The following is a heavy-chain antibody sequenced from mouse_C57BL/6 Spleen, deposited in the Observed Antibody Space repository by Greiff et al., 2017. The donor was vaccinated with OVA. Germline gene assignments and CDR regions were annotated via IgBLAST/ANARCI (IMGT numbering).Heavy chain of an antibody. J-gene: IGHJ3*01. CDR2: INPNNGGT. CDR1: GYTFTDYY. D-gene: IGHD1-1*01. V-gene: IGHV1-26*01. Sequence: VQLQQSGPELVKPGASVKISCKASGYTFTDYYMNWVKQSHGKSLEWIGDINPNNGGTSYNQKFKGKATLTVDKSSSTAYMELRSLTSEDSAVYYCAREHYYGSSPFAYWGQGTLVTVSA. CDR3: AREHYYGSSPFAY.